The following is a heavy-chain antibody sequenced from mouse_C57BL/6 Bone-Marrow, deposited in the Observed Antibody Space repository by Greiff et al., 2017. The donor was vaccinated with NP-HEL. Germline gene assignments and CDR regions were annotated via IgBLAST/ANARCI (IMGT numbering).Heavy chain of an antibody. J-gene: IGHJ3*01. V-gene: IGHV1-69*01. CDR3: ARWGYYYDSSP. CDR2: IDPSDSYT. CDR1: GYTFTRYW. D-gene: IGHD1-1*01. Sequence: QVQLQQPGADLVMPGASVKLSCKASGYTFTRYWMHWVKQRPGQGLEWIGEIDPSDSYTNYIQKFKGKSTLTVDKSSSTAYMQLSSLTSEDSAVYYCARWGYYYDSSPWGQGTLVTVSA.